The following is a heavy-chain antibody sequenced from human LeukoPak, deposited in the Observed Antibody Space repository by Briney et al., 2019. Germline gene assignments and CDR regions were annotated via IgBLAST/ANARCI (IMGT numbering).Heavy chain of an antibody. D-gene: IGHD4-17*01. CDR2: ISSSSSYI. V-gene: IGHV3-21*01. CDR1: GFTLSNYS. Sequence: GGSLRLSCAASGFTLSNYSMNWVRQAPGKGLEWVAFISSSSSYIFYADSLKGRFTISRDNAKNSLYPQMNSLRADDTAVYYCARDLAYGDDGLWGQGTLVTVSS. CDR3: ARDLAYGDDGL. J-gene: IGHJ4*02.